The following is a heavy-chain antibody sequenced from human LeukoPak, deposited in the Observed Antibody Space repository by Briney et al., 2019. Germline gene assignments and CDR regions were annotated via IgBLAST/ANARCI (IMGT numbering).Heavy chain of an antibody. D-gene: IGHD2-2*01. CDR1: GFSVSSNY. CDR2: IYSGGST. V-gene: IGHV3-53*01. J-gene: IGHJ3*02. CDR3: ARAPSRGDAFDI. Sequence: GGSLRLSCAASGFSVSSNYMSWVRQAPGKGLEWVSIIYSGGSTYYADSVGGRFTISRDNSKNTVYLQMHSLRAEDTAVYYCARAPSRGDAFDIWGQGTMVTVSS.